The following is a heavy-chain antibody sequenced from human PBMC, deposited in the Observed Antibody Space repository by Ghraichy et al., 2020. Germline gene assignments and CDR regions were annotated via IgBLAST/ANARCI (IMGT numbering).Heavy chain of an antibody. Sequence: GGSLRLSCAASGFTVSINYMSWVRQAPGKGLEWVSVIYTGGVTSYAASVKGRFTISRDNSKNTLYLQMNSLRAEDTAVYFCAIYGDYNAFDIWGQGTMVTVSS. CDR3: AIYGDYNAFDI. CDR2: IYTGGVT. D-gene: IGHD4-17*01. CDR1: GFTVSINY. J-gene: IGHJ3*02. V-gene: IGHV3-53*01.